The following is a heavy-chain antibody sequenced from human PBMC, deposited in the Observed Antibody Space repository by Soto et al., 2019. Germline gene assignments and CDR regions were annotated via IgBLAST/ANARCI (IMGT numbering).Heavy chain of an antibody. J-gene: IGHJ4*02. V-gene: IGHV1-69*02. CDR2: IIPILGIA. CDR1: GGTFSSYT. Sequence: SSVKVSCKASGGTFSSYTISWVRQAPGQGLEWMGRIIPILGIANYAQKFQGRVTITADKSTSTAYMELSSLRSEDTAVYYCARNVNDYIWGSYRWWGQGTLVTVSS. D-gene: IGHD3-16*02. CDR3: ARNVNDYIWGSYRW.